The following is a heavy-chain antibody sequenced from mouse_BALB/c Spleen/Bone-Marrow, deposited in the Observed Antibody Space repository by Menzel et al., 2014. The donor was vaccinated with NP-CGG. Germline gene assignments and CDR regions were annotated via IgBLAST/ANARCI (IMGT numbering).Heavy chain of an antibody. V-gene: IGHV1S81*02. D-gene: IGHD2-13*01. J-gene: IGHJ3*01. CDR2: INPSNGGT. CDR1: GYTFTRYY. Sequence: QVQLQQSGAELVKPGASVKLSCKASGYTFTRYYIYWVKQRPGQGLEWIGEINPSNGGTNFNEKFKSKATLTVDKSSSTAYMQLSSLTSEDSAVYYCTREGDSPFAYWGQGTLVNVSA. CDR3: TREGDSPFAY.